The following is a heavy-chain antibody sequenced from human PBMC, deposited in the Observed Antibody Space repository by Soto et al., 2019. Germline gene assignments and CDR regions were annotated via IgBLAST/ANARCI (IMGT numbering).Heavy chain of an antibody. Sequence: QVQLQQWGAGLLKPSETLSLRCVVNSGSFSGYYWTWIRQTPGKGLEWIGEISHSGSTNYNPSLMSRVTMSADTSKKQFSLRLSSVIAADTALYFCARGYESSRRYLPLLDYWGQGTLVTVSS. CDR2: ISHSGST. V-gene: IGHV4-34*01. D-gene: IGHD3-22*01. J-gene: IGHJ4*02. CDR3: ARGYESSRRYLPLLDY. CDR1: SGSFSGYY.